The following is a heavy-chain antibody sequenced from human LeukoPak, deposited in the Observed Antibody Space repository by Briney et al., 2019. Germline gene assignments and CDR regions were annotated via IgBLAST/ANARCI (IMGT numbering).Heavy chain of an antibody. J-gene: IGHJ4*02. CDR3: ARDARPTYYYDSSGYHFDY. CDR2: ISSNGGST. CDR1: GFTFSSYA. Sequence: PGGSLRLSCAASGFTFSSYAMHWVRQAPGKGLEYVSAISSNGGSTYYANSVKGRFTISRGNSKNTLYLQMGSLRAEDMAVYYCARDARPTYYYDSSGYHFDYWGQGTLVTVSS. V-gene: IGHV3-64*01. D-gene: IGHD3-22*01.